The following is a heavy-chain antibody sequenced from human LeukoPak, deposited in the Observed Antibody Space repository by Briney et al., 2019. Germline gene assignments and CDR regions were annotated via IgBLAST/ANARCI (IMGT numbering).Heavy chain of an antibody. CDR3: ARDRGGYDYPNWFDP. Sequence: GASVTVSCTASGYTFTSYGISWVRQAPGQGLEWMGWISAYNGNTNYAQKLQGRVTMTTDTSTSTAYMELRSLRSDDTAVYYCARDRGGYDYPNWFDPWGQGTLVTVSS. CDR2: ISAYNGNT. J-gene: IGHJ5*02. D-gene: IGHD5-12*01. CDR1: GYTFTSYG. V-gene: IGHV1-18*01.